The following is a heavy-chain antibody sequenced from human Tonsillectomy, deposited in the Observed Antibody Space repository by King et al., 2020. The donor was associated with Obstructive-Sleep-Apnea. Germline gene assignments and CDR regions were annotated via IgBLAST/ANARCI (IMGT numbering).Heavy chain of an antibody. CDR3: ARSALTIFGVVIDWYFDL. CDR1: GFTVSSNY. CDR2: FYSGGST. V-gene: IGHV3-66*01. D-gene: IGHD3-3*01. J-gene: IGHJ2*01. Sequence: VQLVESGGGLVQPGGSLRLSCAASGFTVSSNYMSWVRQAPGKGLVWVSVFYSGGSTYSADSVKGRFTISRDNSKNTLYLQMNSLRAEDTAVYYCARSALTIFGVVIDWYFDLWGRGTLVTVSS.